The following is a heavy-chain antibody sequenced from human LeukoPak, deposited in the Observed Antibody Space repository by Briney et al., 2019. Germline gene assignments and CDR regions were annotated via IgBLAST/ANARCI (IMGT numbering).Heavy chain of an antibody. CDR1: GYTFTGYY. CDR3: ARVSPFFGVVPFDY. CDR2: INPNSGGT. J-gene: IGHJ4*02. V-gene: IGHV1-2*02. Sequence: EASVKVSCKASGYTFTGYYMHWVRQAPGQGLEWMGWINPNSGGTNYAQKFQGRVTMTRDTSISTAYMELSRLRSDDTAVYYCARVSPFFGVVPFDYWGQGTLVTVSS. D-gene: IGHD3-3*01.